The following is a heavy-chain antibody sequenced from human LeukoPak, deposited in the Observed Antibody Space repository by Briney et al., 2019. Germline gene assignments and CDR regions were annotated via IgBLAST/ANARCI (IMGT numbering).Heavy chain of an antibody. CDR1: GGFISSSSYY. CDR3: ALVGARLLFDY. Sequence: PSETLSLTCTVSGGFISSSSYYWGWIRQPPGKGLEWIGSIYYSGSTYYNPSLKSRVTISVDTSKNQFSLKLSSVTAADTAVYYCALVGARLLFDYWGQGTLVTVSS. V-gene: IGHV4-39*07. D-gene: IGHD1-26*01. CDR2: IYYSGST. J-gene: IGHJ4*02.